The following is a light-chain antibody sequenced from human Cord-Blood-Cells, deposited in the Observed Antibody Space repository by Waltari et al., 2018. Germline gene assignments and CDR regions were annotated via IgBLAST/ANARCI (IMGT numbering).Light chain of an antibody. CDR3: CSYAGSSTFDVV. CDR1: SSDGACYNL. CDR2: EVS. Sequence: SALTHPPSVSGSPGQSITIPCAGTSSDGACYNLLLWYQQHPGKAPKLMIYEVSKRPSGVSNRFSGSKSGNTASLTISGLQAEDEADYYCCSYAGSSTFDVVFGGGTKLTVL. V-gene: IGLV2-23*02. J-gene: IGLJ2*01.